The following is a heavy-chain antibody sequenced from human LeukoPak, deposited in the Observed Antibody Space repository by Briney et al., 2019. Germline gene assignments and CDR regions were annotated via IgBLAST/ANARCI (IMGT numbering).Heavy chain of an antibody. CDR1: GFTFRSYW. CDR2: IKQDGSEK. J-gene: IGHJ4*02. Sequence: PGGSLRLSCAASGFTFRSYWMRWVRQAPGKGLEWVANIKQDGSEKYYVDSMKGRFTISRDNAKNSLFLQMNSLRAEDTAIYYCTTDTWYSAGHWGQGTLVTVSS. CDR3: TTDTWYSAGH. V-gene: IGHV3-7*03. D-gene: IGHD2-15*01.